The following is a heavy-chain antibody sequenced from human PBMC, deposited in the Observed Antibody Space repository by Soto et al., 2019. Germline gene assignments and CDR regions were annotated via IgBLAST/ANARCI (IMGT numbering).Heavy chain of an antibody. V-gene: IGHV1-69*01. CDR2: IIPIFGTP. Sequence: QVQLVQSGAEVKKPWSSVKVSCKASGGIFSTYAISWLRQAPGQGLEWMGGIIPIFGTPNYAQRFQGRVTITADEATSTAYMELSRLSAEDTAVYYCERERDDYGSGNYYNRIDFWGQGTLVTVSS. D-gene: IGHD3-10*01. J-gene: IGHJ4*02. CDR1: GGIFSTYA. CDR3: ERERDDYGSGNYYNRIDF.